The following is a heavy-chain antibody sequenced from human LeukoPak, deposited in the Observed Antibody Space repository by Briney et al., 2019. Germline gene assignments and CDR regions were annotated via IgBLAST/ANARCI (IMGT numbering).Heavy chain of an antibody. D-gene: IGHD3-10*01. V-gene: IGHV1-8*01. J-gene: IGHJ4*02. CDR3: ASGSIYGSGSYIQPD. CDR2: MNPNSGNT. CDR1: GYTFTSYD. Sequence: ASVKVSCKASGYTFTSYDINWVRQATGQGLEWMGWMNPNSGNTGYAQKFQGRVTMTRNTSISTAYMELSSLRSEDTAVYYCASGSIYGSGSYIQPDWGQGTLVTVSS.